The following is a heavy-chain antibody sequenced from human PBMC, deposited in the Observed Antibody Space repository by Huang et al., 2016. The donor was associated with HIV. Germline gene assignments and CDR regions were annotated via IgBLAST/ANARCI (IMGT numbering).Heavy chain of an antibody. D-gene: IGHD1-26*01. J-gene: IGHJ6*02. Sequence: QVQLVQSGAEVKKPGSSVKVSCKASGGTFSNHGFGWVRQAPGQGLEWMGGTIPAFGTQYSPPKFQGRVTRTADESTSTVYMELSSLTPDDTAEYYCARVRGYSGSYYGMDVWGQGTTVTVSS. CDR1: GGTFSNHG. CDR3: ARVRGYSGSYYGMDV. CDR2: TIPAFGTQ. V-gene: IGHV1-69*01.